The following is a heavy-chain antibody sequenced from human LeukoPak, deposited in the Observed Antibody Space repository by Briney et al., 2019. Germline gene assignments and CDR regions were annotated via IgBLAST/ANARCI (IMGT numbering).Heavy chain of an antibody. CDR2: ISSHSRDI. V-gene: IGHV3-21*01. CDR3: ARDDRDISSFRFDY. CDR1: TFTFNTYS. J-gene: IGHJ4*01. D-gene: IGHD6-6*01. Sequence: KTGGSLRLSCAASTFTFNTYSMNWVPPAPGKGLEWVSTISSHSRDIYYTDSVKGRFTTSRDNAKNSLHLQMNSLRAEDTAVYYCARDDRDISSFRFDYWGHGILVTVSS.